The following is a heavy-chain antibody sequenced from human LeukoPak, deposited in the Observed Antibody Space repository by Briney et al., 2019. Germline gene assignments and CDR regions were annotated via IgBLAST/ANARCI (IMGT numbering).Heavy chain of an antibody. J-gene: IGHJ5*02. CDR2: INPGECQI. V-gene: IGHV5-51*01. CDR1: GDTFTNFW. D-gene: IGHD1-26*01. CDR3: ARRLYQLLRMGDWFDP. Sequence: GESLKISCQGSGDTFTNFWIGWVRQIPGKGLEWVAIINPGECQIRYSPSLEGPVTVSADKSTTTVYLQWTRLRASHTAIYYGARRLYQLLRMGDWFDPWGQGTLVTVSS.